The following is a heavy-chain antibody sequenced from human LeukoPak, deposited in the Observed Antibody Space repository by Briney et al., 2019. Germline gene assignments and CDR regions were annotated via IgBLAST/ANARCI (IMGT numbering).Heavy chain of an antibody. V-gene: IGHV4-59*01. Sequence: SETLSLTCTVSGGSISSYYWSWIRQPPGKGLEYIGYINYSGSTNYNPSLKSRATISVDTSKNQFSLKLSSVTAADTAVYYCARVLEGSSGQHWYFDLWGRGTLVTVSS. CDR2: INYSGST. CDR3: ARVLEGSSGQHWYFDL. D-gene: IGHD6-19*01. CDR1: GGSISSYY. J-gene: IGHJ2*01.